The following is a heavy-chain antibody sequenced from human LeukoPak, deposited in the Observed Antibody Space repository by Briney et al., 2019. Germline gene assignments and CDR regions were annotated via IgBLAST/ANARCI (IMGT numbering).Heavy chain of an antibody. CDR3: ARHRYSGGQDY. CDR2: IYHSGST. V-gene: IGHV4-38-2*01. D-gene: IGHD6-19*01. Sequence: SETLSLTCAVSGYSISSGYYWGWIRQPPGKGLEWIGSIYHSGSTYYNPSLKSRVTISVDTSKNQFSLKLSSVTAADTAVYYCARHRYSGGQDYWGQGTLVTVSS. CDR1: GYSISSGYY. J-gene: IGHJ4*02.